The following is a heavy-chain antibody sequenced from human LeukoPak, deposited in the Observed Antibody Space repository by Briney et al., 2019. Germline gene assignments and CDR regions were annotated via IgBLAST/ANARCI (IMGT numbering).Heavy chain of an antibody. D-gene: IGHD3-10*01. CDR3: AKDRVVRGVMGAFDI. V-gene: IGHV3-23*01. Sequence: GGSLRLSCAASGFTLSSYAMSWVRQAPGKGLEWVSAISGSGDKIYYADSVKGRFTISRDNSKNTLYLQMNSLRAEDTAVYYCAKDRVVRGVMGAFDIWGQGTMVTVSS. CDR1: GFTLSSYA. J-gene: IGHJ3*02. CDR2: ISGSGDKI.